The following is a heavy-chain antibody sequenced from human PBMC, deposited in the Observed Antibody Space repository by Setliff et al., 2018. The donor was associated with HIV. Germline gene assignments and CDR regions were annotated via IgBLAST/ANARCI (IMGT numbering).Heavy chain of an antibody. J-gene: IGHJ3*02. CDR1: GGTFRTFV. Sequence: SVQVSCKASGGTFRTFVINWVRQAPGRGFEWLGRIIPVLGTTYSAQKFQGRLTLSADKSSTTAYLDLSSLRSEDTAIYYCARSVWPVIVPTDPTVDAFNIWGQGTKVTVSS. CDR2: IIPVLGTT. D-gene: IGHD3-16*02. CDR3: ARSVWPVIVPTDPTVDAFNI. V-gene: IGHV1-69*06.